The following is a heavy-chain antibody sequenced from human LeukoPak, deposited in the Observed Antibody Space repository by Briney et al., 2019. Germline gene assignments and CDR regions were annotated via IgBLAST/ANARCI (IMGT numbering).Heavy chain of an antibody. J-gene: IGHJ4*02. Sequence: GESLKISCKGSGYGFTTYWITWVRQMPGKGLEWMGTIDPSDSYTNYSPSFQGHVTISADKSITTAYLQWSSLEASDSAIYFCARVKSRGNFDYWGQGTLVTVSS. CDR1: GYGFTTYW. V-gene: IGHV5-10-1*01. CDR2: IDPSDSYT. CDR3: ARVKSRGNFDY. D-gene: IGHD3-10*01.